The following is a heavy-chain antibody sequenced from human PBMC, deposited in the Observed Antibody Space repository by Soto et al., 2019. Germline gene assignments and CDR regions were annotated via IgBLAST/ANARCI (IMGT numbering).Heavy chain of an antibody. CDR3: ARIIAVAGTSYFYGMDV. CDR2: IIPIFGTA. CDR1: GGTFSSYA. D-gene: IGHD6-19*01. Sequence: QVQLVQSGAEVKKPGSSVKVSCKASGGTFSSYAISWVRQAPGQGLEWMGGIIPIFGTANYAQKFQGRVTITADKTTSKTYMGLSSLRSEDTAVYYCARIIAVAGTSYFYGMDVWGQGTTVTVSS. J-gene: IGHJ6*02. V-gene: IGHV1-69*06.